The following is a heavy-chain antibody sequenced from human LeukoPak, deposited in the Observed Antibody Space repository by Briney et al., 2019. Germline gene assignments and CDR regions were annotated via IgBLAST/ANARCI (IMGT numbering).Heavy chain of an antibody. CDR2: ISYDGSSK. V-gene: IGHV3-30-3*01. Sequence: GRSLRLSCVASGFTFNIYAMHWVRQAPGKGLEWVAFISYDGSSKYYADSVKGRFTISRDNSKNTLYLQMNSLRAEDTAVYYCARDLAQFDIRGQGTMVTVSS. CDR3: ARDLAQFDI. CDR1: GFTFNIYA. J-gene: IGHJ3*02.